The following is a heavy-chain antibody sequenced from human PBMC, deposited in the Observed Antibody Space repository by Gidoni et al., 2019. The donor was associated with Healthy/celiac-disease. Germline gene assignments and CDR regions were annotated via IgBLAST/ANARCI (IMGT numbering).Heavy chain of an antibody. V-gene: IGHV3-30-3*01. J-gene: IGHJ6*02. Sequence: QVQLVESGGGVVQPGRSLRLSCAASGFTFSSYAMHGVRQAPGKGLEWVAVISYDGSNKYYADSVKGRFTISRDNSKNTLYLQMNSLRAEDTAVYYCARFTVTHYYYYGMDVWGQGTTVTVSS. D-gene: IGHD4-17*01. CDR3: ARFTVTHYYYYGMDV. CDR2: ISYDGSNK. CDR1: GFTFSSYA.